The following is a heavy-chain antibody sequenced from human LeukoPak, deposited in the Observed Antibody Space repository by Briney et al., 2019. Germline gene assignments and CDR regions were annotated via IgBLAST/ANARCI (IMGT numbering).Heavy chain of an antibody. J-gene: IGHJ4*02. V-gene: IGHV5-51*01. CDR3: ALNADRSGYYHYDY. Sequence: GESLKLSCKGSGYSFTSYWLGWARQIPGKGLEWMGSIYPGDSDTRYRSSFQGQVTISVDKSISTAYLQWTSLKASDTAIYYCALNADRSGYYHYDYWGQGTLVTVSS. CDR2: IYPGDSDT. CDR1: GYSFTSYW. D-gene: IGHD3-22*01.